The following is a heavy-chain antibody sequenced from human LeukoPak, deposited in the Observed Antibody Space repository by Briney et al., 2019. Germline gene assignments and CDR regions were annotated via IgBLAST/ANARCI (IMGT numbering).Heavy chain of an antibody. D-gene: IGHD2-2*01. J-gene: IGHJ4*02. CDR3: ARSPLGYCSSTSCSPDLDY. CDR1: GFTFSSYG. CDR2: ISYDGSNK. Sequence: GGSLRLSCAASGFTFSSYGMHWVRQAPGKGLEWVAVISYDGSNKYYADSVKGRFTISRDNSKNTLYLQMNSLRDEDTAVYYCARSPLGYCSSTSCSPDLDYWGQGTLVTVSS. V-gene: IGHV3-30*03.